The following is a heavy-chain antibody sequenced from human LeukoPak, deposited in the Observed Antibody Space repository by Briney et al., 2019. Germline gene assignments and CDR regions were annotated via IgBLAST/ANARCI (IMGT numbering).Heavy chain of an antibody. V-gene: IGHV3-7*03. D-gene: IGHD5-12*01. CDR2: IKQDGSEK. Sequence: GGSLRLSCAASGFTFSSYWMSWVRQAPGKGLEWVANIKQDGSEKYYVDSVKGRFTISRDNSKNSLYVQMNSLTIEDTALYYCAKAYSAYDYFFDYWGQGTLVTVSS. CDR1: GFTFSSYW. CDR3: AKAYSAYDYFFDY. J-gene: IGHJ4*02.